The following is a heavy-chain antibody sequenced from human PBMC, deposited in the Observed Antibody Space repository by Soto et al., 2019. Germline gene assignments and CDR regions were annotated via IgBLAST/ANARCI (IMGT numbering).Heavy chain of an antibody. Sequence: PSQTLSLTCVSSGDSVSSNSASWNLIRQSPSRGLEWLGRTYYRSKWYSDYAASVESRITVNPDTSKDHFSLQLNSVTPEDTAVYYCARGEQYSGRIFDYWGQGTLVTVSS. CDR1: GDSVSSNSAS. CDR2: TYYRSKWYS. D-gene: IGHD1-26*01. V-gene: IGHV6-1*01. J-gene: IGHJ4*02. CDR3: ARGEQYSGRIFDY.